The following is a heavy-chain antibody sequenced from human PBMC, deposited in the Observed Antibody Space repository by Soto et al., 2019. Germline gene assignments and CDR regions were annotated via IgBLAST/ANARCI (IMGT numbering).Heavy chain of an antibody. J-gene: IGHJ4*02. D-gene: IGHD4-17*01. Sequence: GGSLRVSWAASGSTFSSYGMHWVRQAPGKGLEWVAVIWYDGSKQYYVDSVKGRYTISRDNSKNTLYLQMNSLTAEDTAVYYCARDGYYGDLDPGLDYWGQGALVTVSS. V-gene: IGHV3-33*01. CDR1: GSTFSSYG. CDR3: ARDGYYGDLDPGLDY. CDR2: IWYDGSKQ.